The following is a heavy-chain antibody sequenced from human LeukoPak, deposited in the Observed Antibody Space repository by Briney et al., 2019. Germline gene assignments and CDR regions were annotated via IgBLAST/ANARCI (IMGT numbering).Heavy chain of an antibody. CDR3: ARTGQDTAMAYYYYGMDV. Sequence: PGGSLRLSCAASGFTFSSYGMHWVRQAPGKGLEWVAVISYDGSNKYYADSVKGRFTISRDNSKNTLYLQMNSLRAEDTAVYYCARTGQDTAMAYYYYGMDVWGQGTTVTVSS. V-gene: IGHV3-30*03. CDR1: GFTFSSYG. CDR2: ISYDGSNK. D-gene: IGHD5-18*01. J-gene: IGHJ6*02.